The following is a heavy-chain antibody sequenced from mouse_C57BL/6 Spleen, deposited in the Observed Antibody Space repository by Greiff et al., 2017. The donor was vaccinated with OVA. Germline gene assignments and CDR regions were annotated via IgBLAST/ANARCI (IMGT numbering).Heavy chain of an antibody. D-gene: IGHD2-5*01. V-gene: IGHV6-3*01. CDR1: GFTFSNYW. CDR2: IRLKSDNYAT. J-gene: IGHJ4*01. CDR3: TRLSNNYAMDY. Sequence: EVQLVESGGGLVQPGGSMKLSCVASGFTFSNYWMNWVRQSPEKGLEWVAQIRLKSDNYATHYAESVKGRFTISRDDSKSSVYLQMNNLRAEDTGIYYCTRLSNNYAMDYWGQGTSVTVSS.